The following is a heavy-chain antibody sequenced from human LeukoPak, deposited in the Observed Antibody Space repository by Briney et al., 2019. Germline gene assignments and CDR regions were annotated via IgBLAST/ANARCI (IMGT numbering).Heavy chain of an antibody. D-gene: IGHD3-22*01. CDR1: GFTFSSYE. J-gene: IGHJ4*02. CDR3: AKDLTYYYDSSGYYTFDY. CDR2: ISSSGSTI. V-gene: IGHV3-48*03. Sequence: GGSLRLSCAASGFTFSSYEMHWVRQAPGKGLEWVSYISSSGSTIYYADSVKGRFTISRDNAKNTLYLQMNSLRAEDTAVYYCAKDLTYYYDSSGYYTFDYWGQGTLVTVSS.